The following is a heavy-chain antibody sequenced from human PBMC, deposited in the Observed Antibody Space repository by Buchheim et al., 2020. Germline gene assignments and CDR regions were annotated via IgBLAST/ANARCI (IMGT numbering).Heavy chain of an antibody. Sequence: QVQLVESGGGVVQPGRSLRLSCAASGFIFSSYGMHWVRQAPGKGLEWVAVIWYDGSNKYYADSVKGRFTISRDNSKNTLYLQMNSLRAEDTAVYYCARDLTYCGGDCQNEADYFDYWGQGTL. J-gene: IGHJ4*02. CDR1: GFIFSSYG. CDR3: ARDLTYCGGDCQNEADYFDY. V-gene: IGHV3-33*01. CDR2: IWYDGSNK. D-gene: IGHD2-21*02.